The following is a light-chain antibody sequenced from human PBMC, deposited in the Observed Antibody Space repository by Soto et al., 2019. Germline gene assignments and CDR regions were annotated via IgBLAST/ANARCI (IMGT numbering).Light chain of an antibody. CDR1: QSVSSY. V-gene: IGKV3-11*01. CDR2: DAS. CDR3: QQRSNWPSIT. J-gene: IGKJ5*01. Sequence: EIVLTQSPATLSLSPGERATLSCRASQSVSSYLAWYQQKPGQAPRLLIYDASNRATGIPARFRGSGSGTYFTLTISSLEPEDFAVYYCQQRSNWPSITFGQGTRLEMK.